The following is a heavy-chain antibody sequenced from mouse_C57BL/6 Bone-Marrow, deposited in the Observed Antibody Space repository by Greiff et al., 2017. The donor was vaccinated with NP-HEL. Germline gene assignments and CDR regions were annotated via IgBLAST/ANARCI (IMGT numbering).Heavy chain of an antibody. Sequence: VQLQPSGPALVPPGASVKISCKASGYSFTDYNMNWVKQSNGKSLEWIGVINPNYGTTSYNQKFKGKATLTVDQSSSTAYMQLNSLTSEDSAVYDSARGRGKTTYFDDWGKGTTITDSS. CDR3: ARGRGKTTYFDD. J-gene: IGHJ2*01. CDR1: GYSFTDYN. CDR2: INPNYGTT. D-gene: IGHD1-1*01. V-gene: IGHV1-39*01.